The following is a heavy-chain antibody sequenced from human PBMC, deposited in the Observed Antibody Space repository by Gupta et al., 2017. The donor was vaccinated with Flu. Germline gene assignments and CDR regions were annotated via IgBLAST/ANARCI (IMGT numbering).Heavy chain of an antibody. CDR1: GFTFSSYA. CDR2: ISGSGGST. D-gene: IGHD3-3*01. Sequence: EVQLLESGGGLVQPGGSLRLSCAASGFTFSSYAMSWVRQAPGKGLEWVSAISGSGGSTYYADSVKGRFTISRDNSKNTLYLQMNSLRAEDTAVYYCAKMVVRFLEWTTTAGYGMDVWGQGTTVTVSS. J-gene: IGHJ6*02. CDR3: AKMVVRFLEWTTTAGYGMDV. V-gene: IGHV3-23*01.